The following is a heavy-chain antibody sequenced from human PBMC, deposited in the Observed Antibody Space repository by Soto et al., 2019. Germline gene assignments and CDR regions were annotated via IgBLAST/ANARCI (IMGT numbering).Heavy chain of an antibody. Sequence: ASVKVSCKASGYTFTGNYIHWVRQAPGQGLEWMGWINPNGGGTNYAQKFQDWVTMTRDTSISTAYMELSRLKSDDTAVYYCARVATIFGVVPDYWGQGTLVTVSS. CDR3: ARVATIFGVVPDY. J-gene: IGHJ4*02. D-gene: IGHD3-3*01. CDR1: GYTFTGNY. CDR2: INPNGGGT. V-gene: IGHV1-2*04.